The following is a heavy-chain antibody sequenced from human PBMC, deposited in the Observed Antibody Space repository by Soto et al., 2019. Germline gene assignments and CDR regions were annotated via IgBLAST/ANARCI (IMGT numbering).Heavy chain of an antibody. J-gene: IGHJ6*02. CDR3: AKDRATNFGVIWKYGMDV. D-gene: IGHD3-3*01. Sequence: EVQLLESGGDLVQPGGSLRLSFSATGFTFRTYGMAWVRQAPGKGLEWVSGISETGKNTNYADSVRGRFTISRNNSKNTLYLLMNTLRAEDTAVYYCAKDRATNFGVIWKYGMDVWGPGTTVSVSS. CDR1: GFTFRTYG. V-gene: IGHV3-23*01. CDR2: ISETGKNT.